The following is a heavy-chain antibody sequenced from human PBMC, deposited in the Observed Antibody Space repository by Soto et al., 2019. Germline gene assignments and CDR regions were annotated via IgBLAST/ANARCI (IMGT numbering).Heavy chain of an antibody. CDR2: ISAYNGNT. D-gene: IGHD1-26*01. Sequence: QVQLVQSGAEVKKPGASVKVSCKASGYTFTSYGISWVLQAPGQGLEWMGGISAYNGNTNYAQKLQGIVTMTTDTHTSTGYMELRSLTSDDTAVYYFARYGATTAFDYWGQGTLVTVSS. CDR3: ARYGATTAFDY. CDR1: GYTFTSYG. V-gene: IGHV1-18*01. J-gene: IGHJ4*02.